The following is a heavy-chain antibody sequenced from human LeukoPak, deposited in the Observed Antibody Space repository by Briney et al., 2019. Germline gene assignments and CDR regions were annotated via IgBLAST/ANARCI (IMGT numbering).Heavy chain of an antibody. V-gene: IGHV1-3*01. D-gene: IGHD2/OR15-2a*01. Sequence: ASVTVSCKASGYTFTSHALHWVRQAPGESLEWMAWINGATGNTEYSQKFQARVTITRDTSASTAYMELSSLRPEDTAVYYCARSIIIVPNTSYYYYYMDVWGQGTTVTVSS. J-gene: IGHJ6*02. CDR2: INGATGNT. CDR1: GYTFTSHA. CDR3: ARSIIIVPNTSYYYYYMDV.